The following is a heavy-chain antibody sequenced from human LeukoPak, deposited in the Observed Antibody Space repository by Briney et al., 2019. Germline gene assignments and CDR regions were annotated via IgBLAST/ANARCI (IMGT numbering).Heavy chain of an antibody. CDR2: ISGSGGST. CDR1: GFTFSRYG. J-gene: IGHJ4*02. CDR3: AKTVSSGYSAMFDY. D-gene: IGHD3-22*01. Sequence: PGGSLRLSCAPSGFTFSRYGMHWVRQATGKGLEWVSAISGSGGSTYDADSVKGRFTISRDNSKNTLYMQMNSLRAEDTAVYYCAKTVSSGYSAMFDYWGQGRLVTVSS. V-gene: IGHV3-23*01.